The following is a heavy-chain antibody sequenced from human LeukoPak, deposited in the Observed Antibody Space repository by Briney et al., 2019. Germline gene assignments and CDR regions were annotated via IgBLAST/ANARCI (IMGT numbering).Heavy chain of an antibody. CDR2: IIPIFGTA. J-gene: IGHJ4*02. V-gene: IGHV1-69*13. D-gene: IGHD3-10*01. CDR1: GGTFSSYA. Sequence: SVKVSCKASGGTFSSYAISWVRQAPGQGLEWMGGIIPIFGTANYAQKFQGRVTITADESTSTAYMELSSLRSEDTAVYYCARAYGSGSYSLLHFDYWGQGTLVTVSS. CDR3: ARAYGSGSYSLLHFDY.